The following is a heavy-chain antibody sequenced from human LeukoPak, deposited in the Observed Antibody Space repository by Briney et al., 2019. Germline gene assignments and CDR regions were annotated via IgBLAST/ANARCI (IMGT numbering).Heavy chain of an antibody. Sequence: ASVKVSCKASGYTFTSYDINWVRQATGQGLEWMGWMNPNSGNTGYAQKFQGRVTLTRDTSITTAYMELSSLRSDDTAVYYCARENWHYANWGQGTLVTVSS. V-gene: IGHV1-8*01. CDR3: ARENWHYAN. CDR1: GYTFTSYD. D-gene: IGHD1-7*01. J-gene: IGHJ4*02. CDR2: MNPNSGNT.